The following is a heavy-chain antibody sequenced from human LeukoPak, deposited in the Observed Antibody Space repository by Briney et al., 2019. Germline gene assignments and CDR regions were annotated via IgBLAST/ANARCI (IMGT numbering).Heavy chain of an antibody. CDR3: ARRYYYDSSGYFYWFDP. V-gene: IGHV4-34*01. Sequence: PSETLSLTCAVYGGSFSGYYWSWIRQPPGKGLEWIGEINHSGSTNYNPSLKSRVTISVDTSKNQFSLKLSSVTAADTAVYYCARRYYYDSSGYFYWFDPWGQGTLVTVSS. CDR2: INHSGST. CDR1: GGSFSGYY. J-gene: IGHJ5*02. D-gene: IGHD3-22*01.